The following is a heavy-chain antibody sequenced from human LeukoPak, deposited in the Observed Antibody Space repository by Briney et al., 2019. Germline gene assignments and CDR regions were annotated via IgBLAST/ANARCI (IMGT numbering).Heavy chain of an antibody. CDR2: IIPIFGTA. V-gene: IGHV1-69*13. CDR1: GGTFSSYA. D-gene: IGHD6-13*01. CDR3: ARDSSSWYNPFGY. J-gene: IGHJ4*02. Sequence: GASVKVSCKASGGTFSSYAISWVRQAPGQGLEWMGGIIPIFGTANYAQKFQGRVTITADESTSTAYMELSSLRSEDTAVYYCARDSSSWYNPFGYWGQGTLVTVSS.